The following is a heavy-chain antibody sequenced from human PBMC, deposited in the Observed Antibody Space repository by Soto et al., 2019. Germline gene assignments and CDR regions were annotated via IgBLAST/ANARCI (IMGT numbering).Heavy chain of an antibody. J-gene: IGHJ4*02. D-gene: IGHD6-19*01. CDR1: GGSFSGYY. CDR3: ARGRRSVRAVAGTFDY. Sequence: PSETLSLTCAVYGGSFSGYYWSWIRQPPGKGLEWIGEINHSGSTNYNPSLKSRVTISVDTSKNQFSLKLSSVTAADTAVYYCARGRRSVRAVAGTFDYWGQGTLVTVSS. V-gene: IGHV4-34*01. CDR2: INHSGST.